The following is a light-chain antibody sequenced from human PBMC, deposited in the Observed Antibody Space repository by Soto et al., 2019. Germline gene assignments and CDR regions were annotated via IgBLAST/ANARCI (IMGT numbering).Light chain of an antibody. CDR2: AAS. CDR3: LQQNSYPRT. Sequence: DIQMTQSPSSLSASVGDRVTITCRASQGIGNGVVWCQQKPGKAPNRLIYAASSLQSGVPSRFSGRGSGTEFTLTISSLQPEDFVTYYCLQQNSYPRTFGQGTKVDI. V-gene: IGKV1-17*01. J-gene: IGKJ1*01. CDR1: QGIGNG.